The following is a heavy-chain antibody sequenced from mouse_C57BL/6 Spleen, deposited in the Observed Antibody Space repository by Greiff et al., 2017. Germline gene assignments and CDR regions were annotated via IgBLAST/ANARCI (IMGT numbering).Heavy chain of an antibody. CDR2: INPSSGYT. V-gene: IGHV1-4*01. CDR1: GYTFTSYT. Sequence: QVQLQQSGAELARPGASVKMSCKASGYTFTSYTMHWVKQRPGQGLEWIGYINPSSGYTKYNQKFKDKATLTADKSSSTAYMQLSSLTSEDSAVYYCARYKYDYDEGAMDYWGQGTSVTVSS. CDR3: ARYKYDYDEGAMDY. D-gene: IGHD2-4*01. J-gene: IGHJ4*01.